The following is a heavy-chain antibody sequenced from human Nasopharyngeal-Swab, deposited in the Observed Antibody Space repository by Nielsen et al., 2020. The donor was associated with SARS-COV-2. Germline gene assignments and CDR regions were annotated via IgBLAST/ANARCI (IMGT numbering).Heavy chain of an antibody. CDR2: LSNDGGDK. J-gene: IGHJ4*02. D-gene: IGHD6-13*01. CDR3: AKDGEVAAARYYFDY. CDR1: GFTFGRYG. Sequence: GGSLRLSCAASGFTFGRYGMHWVRQVPGKGLEWVAVLSNDGGDKYYADSVKGRFTISRDNSKNTLYLQMNSLRPEDTAVYYCAKDGEVAAARYYFDYWGQGTLVTVSS. V-gene: IGHV3-30*18.